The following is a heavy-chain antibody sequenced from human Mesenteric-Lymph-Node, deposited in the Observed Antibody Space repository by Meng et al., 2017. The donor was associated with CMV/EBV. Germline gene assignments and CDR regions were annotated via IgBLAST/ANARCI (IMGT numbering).Heavy chain of an antibody. CDR2: ISSSGGTT. CDR1: GFTFSSFA. J-gene: IGHJ6*02. CDR3: ARYCTSSSCQPSGYQYGMDV. D-gene: IGHD2-2*01. V-gene: IGHV3-23*01. Sequence: GGSLRLSCAASGFTFSSFAMSWVRQAPGKGLEWVSVISSSGGTTHFADSVKGRFTISRDNSKNTLYLQMSSLRAEDTAIYYCARYCTSSSCQPSGYQYGMDVWGQGTTVTVSS.